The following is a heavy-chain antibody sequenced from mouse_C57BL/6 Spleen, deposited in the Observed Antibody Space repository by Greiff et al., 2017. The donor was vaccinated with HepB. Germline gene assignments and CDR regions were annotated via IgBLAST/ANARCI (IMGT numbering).Heavy chain of an antibody. CDR1: GYTFTSYW. CDR3: ARSEGYYGPFAY. Sequence: VKLQESGTELVKPGASVKLSCKASGYTFTSYWMHWVKQRPGQGLEWIGNINPSNGGTNYNEKFKSKATLTVDKSSSTAYMQLSSLTSEDSAVYYCARSEGYYGPFAYWGQGTLVTVSA. J-gene: IGHJ3*01. V-gene: IGHV1-53*01. D-gene: IGHD1-1*01. CDR2: INPSNGGT.